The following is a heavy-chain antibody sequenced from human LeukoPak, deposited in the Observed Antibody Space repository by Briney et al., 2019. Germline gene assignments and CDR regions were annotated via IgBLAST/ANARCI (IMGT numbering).Heavy chain of an antibody. D-gene: IGHD1-1*01. V-gene: IGHV3-23*01. CDR2: ISRIGGST. J-gene: IGHJ4*02. CDR1: GDSIRSINW. CDR3: AKDFVGTGNFRGGDY. Sequence: PSGTLSLTCAVSGDSIRSINWWSWVRQAPGKGLEWVSGISRIGGSTHYADSVKGRFTISRDNSKNILYLQMNSLRAEDTALYYCAKDFVGTGNFRGGDYWGQGTLVTVSS.